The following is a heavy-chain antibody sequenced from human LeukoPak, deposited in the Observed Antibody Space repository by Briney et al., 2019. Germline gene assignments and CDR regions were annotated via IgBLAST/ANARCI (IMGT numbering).Heavy chain of an antibody. CDR3: VKDAYMLPPPYVMDV. J-gene: IGHJ6*02. Sequence: PGGSLRLSCSASGFTFSSYAMYWVRQAPGKGLEYVSGISSNGGSTYYTDSVKGRFTIFRDNSKNTLYLQMSSLRAEDTAVYRCVKDAYMLPPPYVMDVWGQGTTVTVCS. CDR2: ISSNGGST. V-gene: IGHV3-64D*06. D-gene: IGHD2-21*01. CDR1: GFTFSSYA.